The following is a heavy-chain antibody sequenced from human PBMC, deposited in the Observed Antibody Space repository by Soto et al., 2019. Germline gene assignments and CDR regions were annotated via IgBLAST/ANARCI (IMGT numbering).Heavy chain of an antibody. D-gene: IGHD2-2*01. V-gene: IGHV1-18*01. CDR2: ISAYNGNR. CDR1: GYTFTNYG. Sequence: SGKVSCKASGYTFTNYGIHWVRQAPGQGLEWMGWISAYNGNRNYAQKVQGRVTMTTDTSTSTAYMELRSLRSDDTAVYYCARDTDCSSTSCYDYWGQGTLVTASS. J-gene: IGHJ4*02. CDR3: ARDTDCSSTSCYDY.